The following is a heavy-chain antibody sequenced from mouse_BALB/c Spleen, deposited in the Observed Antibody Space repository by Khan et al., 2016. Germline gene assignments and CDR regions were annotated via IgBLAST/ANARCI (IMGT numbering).Heavy chain of an antibody. Sequence: EVKLEESGGGLVQPKGSLKLSCAASECTFNTYAMNWVRQAPGKGLEWVARIRSKSDNYATYYADSVKDRFTISRDDSQGMLYLQMNNLKTEDTAMYYCVGYDYDYWGQGISVTVSS. CDR1: ECTFNTYA. CDR3: VGYDYDY. V-gene: IGHV10-1*02. J-gene: IGHJ4*01. D-gene: IGHD2-4*01. CDR2: IRSKSDNYAT.